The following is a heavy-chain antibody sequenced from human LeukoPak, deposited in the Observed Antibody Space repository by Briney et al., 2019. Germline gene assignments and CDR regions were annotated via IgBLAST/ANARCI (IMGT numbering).Heavy chain of an antibody. V-gene: IGHV4-38-2*02. D-gene: IGHD3-22*01. J-gene: IGHJ3*02. Sequence: SETLSLTCTVSGYSISSGYYWGWIRQPPGKGREWIGTLYHSGNTYYNPSLASRVTISLDTSRNQFSLKLNSVTAADTAVYYCAKSNGYGLIDIWGQGTMVTVSS. CDR2: LYHSGNT. CDR1: GYSISSGYY. CDR3: AKSNGYGLIDI.